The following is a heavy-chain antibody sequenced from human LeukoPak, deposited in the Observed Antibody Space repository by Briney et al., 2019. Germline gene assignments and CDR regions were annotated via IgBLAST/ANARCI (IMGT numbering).Heavy chain of an antibody. V-gene: IGHV4-34*01. J-gene: IGHJ4*02. CDR3: ARSYDFWSGYSIDY. CDR2: INHSGST. Sequence: SETLSLTCAVYGGSFSGYYWSWIRQPPGKGPEWIGEINHSGSTNYNPSLKSRVTISVDTSKNQFSLKLSSVTAADTAVYYCARSYDFWSGYSIDYWGQGTLVTVSS. CDR1: GGSFSGYY. D-gene: IGHD3-3*01.